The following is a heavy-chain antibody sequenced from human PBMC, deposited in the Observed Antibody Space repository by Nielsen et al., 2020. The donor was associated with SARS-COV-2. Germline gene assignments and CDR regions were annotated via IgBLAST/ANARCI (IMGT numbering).Heavy chain of an antibody. CDR1: GFTFDNDA. J-gene: IGHJ4*02. CDR2: IVWNIGSI. Sequence: GGSLRLSCAASGFTFDNDAIHWVRQAPGKGLEEVSGIVWNIGSIGYADSVKGRVTISRDNAKNSLYLQMNSLRAEDTALYYCAKVDGSGSYYNPFDYWGQVTLVTVSS. V-gene: IGHV3-9*01. D-gene: IGHD3-10*01. CDR3: AKVDGSGSYYNPFDY.